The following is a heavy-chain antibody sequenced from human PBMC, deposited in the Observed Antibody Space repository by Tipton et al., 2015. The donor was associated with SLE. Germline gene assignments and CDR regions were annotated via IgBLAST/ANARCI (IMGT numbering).Heavy chain of an antibody. Sequence: GLVKPSETLSLTCAVYGGSFSGYYWSWIRQPPGKGLEWIGEINHSGSTNYNPSLKARVTISVDPSKNQFSLRLSSVTAADTATYYCAIAIPTYYYDSTDFYDVFDIWGQGRVVSVSS. CDR1: GGSFSGYY. D-gene: IGHD3-22*01. CDR3: AIAIPTYYYDSTDFYDVFDI. V-gene: IGHV4-34*01. J-gene: IGHJ3*02. CDR2: INHSGST.